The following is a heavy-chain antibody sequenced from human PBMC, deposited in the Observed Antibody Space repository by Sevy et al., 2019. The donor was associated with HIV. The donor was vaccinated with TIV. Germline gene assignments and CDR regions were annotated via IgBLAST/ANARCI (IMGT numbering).Heavy chain of an antibody. D-gene: IGHD1-26*01. CDR2: ISWNSGSI. J-gene: IGHJ2*01. CDR1: GFTFDDYA. V-gene: IGHV3-9*01. CDR3: AKDIYCGSYYLGWYFDL. Sequence: GGSLRLSCAASGFTFDDYAMHWVRQAPGKGLEWVSGISWNSGSIGYADSVKGRFTISRDNAKNSLYLQMNSLRAEDTALYYCAKDIYCGSYYLGWYFDLWGRGTLVTVSS.